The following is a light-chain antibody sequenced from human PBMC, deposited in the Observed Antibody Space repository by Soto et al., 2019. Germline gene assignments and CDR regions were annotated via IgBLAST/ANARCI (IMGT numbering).Light chain of an antibody. CDR1: SRDVGGYNY. Sequence: QPVLTEPATVSGSPGQSITISCTGTSRDVGGYNYVSWYQQHPGKAPKLMIYDVSNRPSGVSNRFSGSKSGNTASLTISGLQAEDEADYYCSSYTSSSTPVFGGGTKVTVL. V-gene: IGLV2-14*01. J-gene: IGLJ2*01. CDR2: DVS. CDR3: SSYTSSSTPV.